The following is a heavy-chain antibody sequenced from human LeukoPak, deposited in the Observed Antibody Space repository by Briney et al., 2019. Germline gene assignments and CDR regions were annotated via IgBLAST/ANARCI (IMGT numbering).Heavy chain of an antibody. Sequence: GGSLRLSCAASGLIFTRHAMTWVRQAPGKGLEWVCTTGISSVNTLCADSVNGRFTISRDNSRNILDLQMNNLRVDDTAVYYCTTGDGIGNHPRAYYFDNWGQGTLVTVSS. D-gene: IGHD1-14*01. CDR1: GLIFTRHA. V-gene: IGHV3-23*01. CDR3: TTGDGIGNHPRAYYFDN. J-gene: IGHJ4*02. CDR2: TGISSVNT.